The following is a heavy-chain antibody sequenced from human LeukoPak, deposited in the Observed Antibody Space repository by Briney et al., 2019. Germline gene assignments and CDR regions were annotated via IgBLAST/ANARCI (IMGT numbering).Heavy chain of an antibody. CDR2: INTDGSST. J-gene: IGHJ4*02. V-gene: IGHV3-74*01. D-gene: IGHD3-9*01. CDR1: GFTFSSYW. Sequence: PGGSLRLSCAASGFTFSSYWMHWVRQAPGKGLVWVSRINTDGSSTSYADSVKGRFTISRDNAKNTLYLQMNSLRAEDTAVYYCAREKRYDILTGYQGFDYWGQGTLATVSS. CDR3: AREKRYDILTGYQGFDY.